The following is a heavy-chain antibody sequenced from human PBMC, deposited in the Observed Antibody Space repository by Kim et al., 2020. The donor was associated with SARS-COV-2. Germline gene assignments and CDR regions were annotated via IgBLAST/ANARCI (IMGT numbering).Heavy chain of an antibody. CDR3: AKAKIVGATLYFDY. V-gene: IGHV3-23*01. Sequence: DSVKGRFNIARDNSKNPLYLQMNSLRAEDTAVYYCAKAKIVGATLYFDYWGQGTLVTVSS. J-gene: IGHJ4*02. D-gene: IGHD1-26*01.